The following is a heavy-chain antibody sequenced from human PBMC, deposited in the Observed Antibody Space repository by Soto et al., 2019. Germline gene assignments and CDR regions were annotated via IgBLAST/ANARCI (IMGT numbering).Heavy chain of an antibody. CDR3: ARDLYYYDSSGYYPPDDAFDI. V-gene: IGHV1-18*01. D-gene: IGHD3-22*01. J-gene: IGHJ3*02. CDR2: ISAYNGNT. CDR1: GYTFTSYG. Sequence: QVQLVQSGAEVKKPGASVKVSCKASGYTFTSYGISWVRQAPGQGLEWMGWISAYNGNTNYAQKLQGRVTMTTDTSTSTAYMELRSMRSDDTAVYYCARDLYYYDSSGYYPPDDAFDIWGQGTMVTVSS.